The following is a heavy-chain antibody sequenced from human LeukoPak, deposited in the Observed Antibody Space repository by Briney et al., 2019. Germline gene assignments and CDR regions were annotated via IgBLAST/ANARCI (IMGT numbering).Heavy chain of an antibody. D-gene: IGHD6-19*01. J-gene: IGHJ3*02. CDR2: TYYSGST. V-gene: IGHV4-31*03. CDR3: ARHVYSSGWYDVFDI. Sequence: SETLSLTCTVSGGSISSGGYYWSWIRQHPGKGLEWIGYTYYSGSTYYNPSLKSRVTISVDRSKNQFSLKLSSVTAADTAVYYCARHVYSSGWYDVFDIWGQGTMVTVSS. CDR1: GGSISSGGYY.